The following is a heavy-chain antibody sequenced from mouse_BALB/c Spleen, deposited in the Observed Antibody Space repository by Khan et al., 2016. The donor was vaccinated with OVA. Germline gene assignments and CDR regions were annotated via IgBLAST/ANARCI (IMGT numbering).Heavy chain of an antibody. CDR2: ISSGGSYT. D-gene: IGHD1-1*01. V-gene: IGHV5-6-4*01. CDR3: TRQRGYYGSNPYFDY. Sequence: EVELVESGGGLVRPGGSLKLSCAASGFSFSSYSMSWVRQTPEKRLEWVATISSGGSYTYYPDSVKGRFTISRDNAKNTLYLQMSSLKSEDTAMYYCTRQRGYYGSNPYFDYWGQGTTRTVSS. J-gene: IGHJ2*01. CDR1: GFSFSSYS.